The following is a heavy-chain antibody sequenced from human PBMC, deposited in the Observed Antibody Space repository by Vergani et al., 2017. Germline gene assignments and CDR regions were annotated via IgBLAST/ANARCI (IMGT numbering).Heavy chain of an antibody. V-gene: IGHV1-69*01. Sequence: QVQLVQSGAEVKKPGSSVKVSCKASGGTFSSYAISWVRQAPGQGLEWMGGIIPIFGTANYAQKFQGRVTITADESTSTAYMELSSLRSEDTAVYYWARVDRNYDDSSGRNNQGFDYWGQGTLITVSS. D-gene: IGHD3-22*01. CDR1: GGTFSSYA. CDR2: IIPIFGTA. CDR3: ARVDRNYDDSSGRNNQGFDY. J-gene: IGHJ4*02.